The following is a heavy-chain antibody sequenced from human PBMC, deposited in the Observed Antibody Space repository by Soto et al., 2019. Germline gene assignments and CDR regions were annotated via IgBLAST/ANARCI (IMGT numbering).Heavy chain of an antibody. J-gene: IGHJ5*02. CDR2: IIPIFGPA. V-gene: IGHV1-69*06. CDR3: ASLRAAGTRWFDP. D-gene: IGHD6-13*01. Sequence: QVQLVQSGAEVKKPGSSVKVSCKASGGTFRSYAFSWVRQAPGQGLEWMGGIIPIFGPANYAQNFRGRVTITADKSTSTAYMELSSLRSEDTAVYYCASLRAAGTRWFDPWGQGTLVTVSS. CDR1: GGTFRSYA.